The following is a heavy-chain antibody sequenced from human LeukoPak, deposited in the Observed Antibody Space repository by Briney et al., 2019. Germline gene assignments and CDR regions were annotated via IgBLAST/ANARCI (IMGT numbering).Heavy chain of an antibody. D-gene: IGHD3-22*01. Sequence: GRSLRLSCAASGFTFSSYGMHWVRQAPGKGLEWVAVISYDGSNKYYADSVKGRFTISRDNSKTTLYLQMNSLRAEDTAVYYCARDYYDSSGQLHAGAHAFDIWGQGTMVTVSS. CDR2: ISYDGSNK. J-gene: IGHJ3*02. CDR1: GFTFSSYG. V-gene: IGHV3-30*03. CDR3: ARDYYDSSGQLHAGAHAFDI.